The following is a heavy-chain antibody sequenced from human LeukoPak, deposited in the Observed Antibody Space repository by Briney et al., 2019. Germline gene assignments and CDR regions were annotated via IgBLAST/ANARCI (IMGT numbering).Heavy chain of an antibody. CDR2: INPNSGGT. CDR1: GYTFTGYY. V-gene: IGHV1-2*02. Sequence: ASVKVSCKASGYTFTGYYMHWVRQAPGQGLEWMGWINPNSGGTNYAQKFQGRVTMTRDTSISTAYMELSRLRSDDTAVYYCARGNYDILTGFWFDPWGQGTLVTVSS. D-gene: IGHD3-9*01. J-gene: IGHJ5*02. CDR3: ARGNYDILTGFWFDP.